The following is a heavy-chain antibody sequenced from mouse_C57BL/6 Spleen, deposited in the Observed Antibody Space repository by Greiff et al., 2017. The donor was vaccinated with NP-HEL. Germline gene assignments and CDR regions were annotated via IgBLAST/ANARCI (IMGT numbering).Heavy chain of an antibody. CDR3: AREEFDNPAWFAY. CDR2: ISYDGSN. V-gene: IGHV3-6*01. D-gene: IGHD1-3*01. Sequence: EVQLQESGPGLVKPSQSLSLTCSVTGYSITSGYYWNWIRQFPGNKLEWMGYISYDGSNNYNPSLKNRISITRDTSNNQFFLKLNSVTTEDTATYYCAREEFDNPAWFAYWGQGTLVTVSA. J-gene: IGHJ3*01. CDR1: GYSITSGYY.